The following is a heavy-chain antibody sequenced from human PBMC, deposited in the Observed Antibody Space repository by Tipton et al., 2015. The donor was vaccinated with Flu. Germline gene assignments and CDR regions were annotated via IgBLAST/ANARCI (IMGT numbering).Heavy chain of an antibody. CDR2: IHYSGSP. J-gene: IGHJ3*02. Sequence: GSLRLSCTVSRDSMRSDYFWGWIRQAPGKGLEWIGNIHYSGSPHYNPSLKSRVTISIDTSKNQFSLRLSSVTAADTAVYYCARQGARVDAFDIWGQGLMVTVSS. CDR1: RDSMRSDYF. V-gene: IGHV4-38-2*02. CDR3: ARQGARVDAFDI.